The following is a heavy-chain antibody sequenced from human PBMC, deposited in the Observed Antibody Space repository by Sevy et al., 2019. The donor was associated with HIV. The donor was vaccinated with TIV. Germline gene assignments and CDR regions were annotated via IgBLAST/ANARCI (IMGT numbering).Heavy chain of an antibody. CDR2: ISGSSSAK. D-gene: IGHD3-10*01. Sequence: GGSLRLSCAASGFSFNYYFMSWIRQAPGKGLEWISYISGSSSAKYYADSVNGRFTISRDNAKNSGYLEMNSLRADDTAVYYCARDGGRGGDFDFWGQGALVTVSS. J-gene: IGHJ4*02. V-gene: IGHV3-11*01. CDR3: ARDGGRGGDFDF. CDR1: GFSFNYYF.